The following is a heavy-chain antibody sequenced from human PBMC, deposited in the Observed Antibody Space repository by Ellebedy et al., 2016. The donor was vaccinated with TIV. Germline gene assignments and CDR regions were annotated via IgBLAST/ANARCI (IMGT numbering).Heavy chain of an antibody. J-gene: IGHJ3*02. CDR3: ARDFFHGSTTYYDGFDT. CDR2: IVPIFRTP. Sequence: AASVKVSCKASGGTFSSYAISWVRQAPGQGLEWMGGIVPIFRTPNYAQKFQGRVTITADESTSTAYMELSSLRSEDTAIYYCARDFFHGSTTYYDGFDTWGQGTMVTVSS. V-gene: IGHV1-69*13. CDR1: GGTFSSYA. D-gene: IGHD3-10*01.